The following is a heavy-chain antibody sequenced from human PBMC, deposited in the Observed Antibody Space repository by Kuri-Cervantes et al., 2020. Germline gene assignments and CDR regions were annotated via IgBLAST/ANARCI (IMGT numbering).Heavy chain of an antibody. D-gene: IGHD6-13*01. V-gene: IGHV4-31*03. CDR1: GGSISSGGYY. J-gene: IGHJ3*02. CDR3: ARGPNSSSWGWAFDI. CDR2: IYYSGST. Sequence: SETLSLTCTVSGGSISSGGYYWSWIRQHPGKGLEWIGYIYYSGSTYYNPSLKSRVTISVDKSKNQFSLKLSSATAADTAVYYCARGPNSSSWGWAFDIWGQGTMVTVSS.